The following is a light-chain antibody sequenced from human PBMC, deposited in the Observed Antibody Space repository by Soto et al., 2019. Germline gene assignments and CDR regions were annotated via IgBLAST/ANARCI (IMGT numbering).Light chain of an antibody. CDR2: AAS. J-gene: IGKJ4*01. V-gene: IGKV1-27*01. CDR3: QQCKSAPLT. Sequence: IQMTQSPSSLSASVGDRVTITCRASQDIARYLGWYQQKPGEVPRLLIFAASTLQSGVPSRFGGSGSGTDFTLTISSLQPEDVATYYCQQCKSAPLTFGGGTKVELK. CDR1: QDIARY.